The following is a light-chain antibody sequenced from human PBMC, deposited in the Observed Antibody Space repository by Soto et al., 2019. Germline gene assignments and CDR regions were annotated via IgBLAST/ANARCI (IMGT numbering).Light chain of an antibody. Sequence: LTQPASVSGSPGQSITISCTGTSSDLAIYNYVSWYQQQPCKAPKLMIYQVTNRPSGVSNRFSGSRSGNTASLTISGLQAEDEADYYCSSYTDSSNYVFGTGTKVTV. J-gene: IGLJ1*01. V-gene: IGLV2-14*01. CDR1: SSDLAIYNY. CDR2: QVT. CDR3: SSYTDSSNYV.